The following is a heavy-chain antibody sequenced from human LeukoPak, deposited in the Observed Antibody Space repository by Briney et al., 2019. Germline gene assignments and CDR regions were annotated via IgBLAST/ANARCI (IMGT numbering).Heavy chain of an antibody. CDR3: ARAPYSTSLYYYGMDV. V-gene: IGHV4-59*01. CDR1: GGSISTYY. J-gene: IGHJ6*02. CDR2: IYYSGST. Sequence: SETLSLTCTVSGGSISTYYWSWLRQPPGQGLEWIGYIYYSGSTDFNPSLESRVTISVDTSKNQFSLNLTSVTAADTAVYYCARAPYSTSLYYYGMDVWGQGTTVIVSS. D-gene: IGHD2-2*01.